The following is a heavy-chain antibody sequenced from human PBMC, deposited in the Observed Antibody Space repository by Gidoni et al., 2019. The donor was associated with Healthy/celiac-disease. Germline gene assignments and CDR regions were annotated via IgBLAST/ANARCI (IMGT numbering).Heavy chain of an antibody. CDR3: ARVLVVPAAAGYYYGMDV. CDR1: GYTFTGSY. CDR2: INPNSGGT. J-gene: IGHJ6*02. V-gene: IGHV1-2*02. Sequence: QVQLVQSGAEVKKPGASVKVSCKASGYTFTGSYMHWVRQAPGQGLEWMGWINPNSGGTNYAQKFQGRVTMTRDTSISTAYMELSRLRSDDTAVYYCARVLVVPAAAGYYYGMDVWGQGTTVTVSS. D-gene: IGHD2-2*01.